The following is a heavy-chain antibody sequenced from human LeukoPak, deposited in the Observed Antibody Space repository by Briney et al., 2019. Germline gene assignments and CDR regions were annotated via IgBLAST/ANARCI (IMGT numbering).Heavy chain of an antibody. J-gene: IGHJ5*02. CDR1: GFTFSSYG. CDR2: ISYDGSNK. D-gene: IGHD3-22*01. Sequence: GGSLRLSCAASGFTFSSYGMHWVRQAPGKGLEWVAVISYDGSNKYYADSVKGRFTISRDNSKNTLCLQMNSLRAEDTAVYYCAKGDSSGYYFPSFRFDPWGQGTLVTVSS. CDR3: AKGDSSGYYFPSFRFDP. V-gene: IGHV3-30*18.